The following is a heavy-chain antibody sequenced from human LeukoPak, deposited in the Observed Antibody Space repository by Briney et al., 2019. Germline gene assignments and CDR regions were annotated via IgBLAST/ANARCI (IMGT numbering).Heavy chain of an antibody. CDR2: IYYSGST. CDR3: ARADDNTAMVTVFDY. Sequence: PSETLSLTCTVSGGSISSSSYYWGWIRQPPGKGLEWIGSIYYSGSTYYNPSLKSRVTISVDTSKNQFSLKLSSVTAADTAVYYCARADDNTAMVTVFDYWGQGTLVTVSS. D-gene: IGHD5-18*01. J-gene: IGHJ4*02. CDR1: GGSISSSSYY. V-gene: IGHV4-39*07.